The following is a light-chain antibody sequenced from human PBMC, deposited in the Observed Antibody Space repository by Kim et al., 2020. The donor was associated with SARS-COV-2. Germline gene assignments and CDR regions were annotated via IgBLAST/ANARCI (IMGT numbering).Light chain of an antibody. CDR1: SGSIASNY. CDR3: QSYDSSNQGV. J-gene: IGLJ3*02. Sequence: KTVTISCTGSSGSIASNYVKWYQQRPGSAPTTVIYEDNQRPSGVPDRFSGSIDSSSNSASLTISGLKTEDEADYYCQSYDSSNQGVFGGGTQLTVL. V-gene: IGLV6-57*02. CDR2: EDN.